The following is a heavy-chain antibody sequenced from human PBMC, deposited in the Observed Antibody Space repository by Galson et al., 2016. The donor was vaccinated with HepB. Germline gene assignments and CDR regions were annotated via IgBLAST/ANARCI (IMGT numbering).Heavy chain of an antibody. D-gene: IGHD5-24*01. CDR2: IASSSSYI. V-gene: IGHV3-21*01. Sequence: SLRLSCAVSGSTFSINSMSWVRQAPGKGLEWIAAIASSSSYIYYRDSVKGRFTISRDNAKNSLYLQMDSLRAEDTAVYYCATGGWMASSHFWGQGTLVT. CDR1: GSTFSINS. CDR3: ATGGWMASSHF. J-gene: IGHJ4*02.